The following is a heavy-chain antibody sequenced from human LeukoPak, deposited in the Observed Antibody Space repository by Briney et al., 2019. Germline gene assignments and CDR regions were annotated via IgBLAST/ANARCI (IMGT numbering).Heavy chain of an antibody. V-gene: IGHV6-1*01. J-gene: IGHJ3*02. CDR2: TYYRSKWYN. CDR1: GGSVFSNSS. Sequence: SPTLSLTCAISGGSVFSNSSWHWLRQSPSRGLEWLGRTYYRSKWYNDYVVSVKSRININPDTSKNQFSLQLSSVTPEDTAVYYCARGGQGDGYSADEAFDIWGQGTMVTVS. D-gene: IGHD5-18*01. CDR3: ARGGQGDGYSADEAFDI.